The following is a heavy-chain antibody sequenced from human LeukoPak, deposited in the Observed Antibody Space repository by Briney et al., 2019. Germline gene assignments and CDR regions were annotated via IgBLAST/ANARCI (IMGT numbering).Heavy chain of an antibody. CDR3: ARGGNSGGLYYYYGMDV. Sequence: GGSRRLSCAASGFTFSSYSMNWVRQAPGKGLEWVAVIWYDGSNKYYADSVKGRFTISRDNSENTLYLQMNSLRAEDTAVYYCARGGNSGGLYYYYGMDVWGQGTTVTVSS. CDR2: IWYDGSNK. CDR1: GFTFSSYS. V-gene: IGHV3-33*08. D-gene: IGHD2-15*01. J-gene: IGHJ6*02.